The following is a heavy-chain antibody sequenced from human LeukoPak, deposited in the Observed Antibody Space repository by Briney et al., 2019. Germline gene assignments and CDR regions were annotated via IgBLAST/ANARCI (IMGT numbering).Heavy chain of an antibody. Sequence: SETLSLTCTVSGYSISNGYYWGWVPPYPGKGLGWIGNIHHSGNIYYNVSLKSPVTISVHTSNNKFSVNLNSVTAADTAVYYCARDRGGLDDFDIWGQGTMVTVSS. CDR3: ARDRGGLDDFDI. V-gene: IGHV4-38-2*02. D-gene: IGHD3-10*01. J-gene: IGHJ3*02. CDR1: GYSISNGYY. CDR2: IHHSGNI.